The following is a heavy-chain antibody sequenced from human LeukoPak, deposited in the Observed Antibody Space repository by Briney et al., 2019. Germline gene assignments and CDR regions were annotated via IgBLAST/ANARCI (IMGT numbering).Heavy chain of an antibody. V-gene: IGHV4-38-2*01. J-gene: IGHJ1*01. Sequence: SETLSLTCAVSGYSISSGYYWDWIRQPPGKGLEWIGTIYYSGRTYYSPSLKSRVTMSVDPSNNQFSLNLRSVTAADTAVYYCARRRYYDGSGYLEWGQGTLLSVSP. CDR1: GYSISSGYY. CDR3: ARRRYYDGSGYLE. CDR2: IYYSGRT. D-gene: IGHD3-22*01.